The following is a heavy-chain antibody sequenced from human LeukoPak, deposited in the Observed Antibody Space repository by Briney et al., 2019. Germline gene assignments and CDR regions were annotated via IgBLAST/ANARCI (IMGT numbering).Heavy chain of an antibody. D-gene: IGHD2-15*01. CDR1: GYNFNTYW. J-gene: IGHJ5*02. CDR3: ARQEYCSGGSCYTWFDP. Sequence: AGESLKISCKGSGYNFNTYWVAWVRQLPGKGLEWMGIIRPMNSDMRYSPPFQGQVTISADRSINTAYLQWSSLKASDTAMYYCARQEYCSGGSCYTWFDPWGQGTLVTVSS. CDR2: IRPMNSDM. V-gene: IGHV5-51*01.